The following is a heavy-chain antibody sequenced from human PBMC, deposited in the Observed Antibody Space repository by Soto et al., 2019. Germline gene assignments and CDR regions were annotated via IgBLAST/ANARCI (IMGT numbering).Heavy chain of an antibody. Sequence: SETLGVTCAFYVGSFSVYYWSWIRQPPGKGLEWIGEINHSGSTNYNPSLKSRVTISVDTSKNQFSLKLSSVTAADTAVYYCARRKGCTNGVCYTAFDYWGQGTMVTVSS. CDR3: ARRKGCTNGVCYTAFDY. CDR1: VGSFSVYY. V-gene: IGHV4-34*01. J-gene: IGHJ4*02. D-gene: IGHD2-8*01. CDR2: INHSGST.